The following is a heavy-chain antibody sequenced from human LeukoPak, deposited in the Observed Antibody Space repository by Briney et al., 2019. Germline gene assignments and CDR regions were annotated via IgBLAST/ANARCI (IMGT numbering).Heavy chain of an antibody. V-gene: IGHV3-30*03. CDR3: ARDSSVGYSGYDLDH. CDR1: GFTFRGYG. J-gene: IGHJ5*02. CDR2: ISYDGNNK. D-gene: IGHD5-12*01. Sequence: GGSLRLSCAASGFTFRGYGMHGVREAPAKGLEWGAVISYDGNNKYYADSVKGRFTVSRDNSKNTLYLQMNSLRAEDTAVYYCARDSSVGYSGYDLDHWGQGTLVTVSS.